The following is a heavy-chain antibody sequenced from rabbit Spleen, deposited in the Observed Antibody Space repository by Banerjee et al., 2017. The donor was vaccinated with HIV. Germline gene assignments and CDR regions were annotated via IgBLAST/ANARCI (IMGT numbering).Heavy chain of an antibody. J-gene: IGHJ6*01. CDR1: GVSFSANSY. Sequence: QSLEESGGDLVKPGASLTLTCTASGVSFSANSYMCWVRQAPGKGLEWIACIDSGSSGDTYYANWAKGRFTISKTSSTTVTLQMTSLTVADTATYFCARDTGSSFSSYGMDLWGQGTLVTVS. CDR3: ARDTGSSFSSYGMDL. V-gene: IGHV1S40*01. CDR2: IDSGSSGDT. D-gene: IGHD8-1*01.